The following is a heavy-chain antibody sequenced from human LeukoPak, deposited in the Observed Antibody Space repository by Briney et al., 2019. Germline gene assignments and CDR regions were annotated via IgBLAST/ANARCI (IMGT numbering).Heavy chain of an antibody. CDR3: AGNYDNGGNPRHY. CDR1: GFTVSSNY. V-gene: IGHV3-53*01. D-gene: IGHD4-23*01. Sequence: GGSLRLSCAASGFTVSSNYMSWVRQAPGKGLEWVAVIYSGGSTYYAASVKGRFTISRDNSKNPLYLQMNSLTAEDTAVYYCAGNYDNGGNPRHYWGQGTLVTVSS. CDR2: IYSGGST. J-gene: IGHJ4*02.